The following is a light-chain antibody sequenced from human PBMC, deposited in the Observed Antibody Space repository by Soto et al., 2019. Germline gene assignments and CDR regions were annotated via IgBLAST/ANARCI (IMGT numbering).Light chain of an antibody. Sequence: QSALTLAASVSGSPGQSITITCTGTSSDVGGYNYVSWYQQHPGKAPKLMIYDVSNRPSGVSNRFSGSKSGNTASLTISGLQDEDEADYYCSSYTSSSTQVFGGGTKLTVL. CDR1: SSDVGGYNY. CDR2: DVS. CDR3: SSYTSSSTQV. J-gene: IGLJ2*01. V-gene: IGLV2-14*01.